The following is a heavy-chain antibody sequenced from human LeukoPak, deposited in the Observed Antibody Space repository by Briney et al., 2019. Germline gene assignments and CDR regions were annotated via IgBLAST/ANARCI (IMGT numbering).Heavy chain of an antibody. CDR2: IYPGDSDT. V-gene: IGHV5-51*01. Sequence: AASLKISCKGSGYSFTTYWIGWVRQMPGKGLEWMGIIYPGDSDTRYNPSFQGQVTISADKSISTAYLQWSSLKAADTAMYYCARPPHYDFWSGYEGYFDYWGQGTLVTVSS. J-gene: IGHJ4*02. CDR1: GYSFTTYW. D-gene: IGHD3-3*01. CDR3: ARPPHYDFWSGYEGYFDY.